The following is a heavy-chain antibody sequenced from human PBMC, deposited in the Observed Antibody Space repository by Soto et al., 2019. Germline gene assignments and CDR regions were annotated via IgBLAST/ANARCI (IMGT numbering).Heavy chain of an antibody. CDR3: AKGHDYGDYFYYYYMDV. CDR1: GFTFSSYA. D-gene: IGHD4-17*01. J-gene: IGHJ6*03. V-gene: IGHV3-23*01. CDR2: ISGSGGST. Sequence: PGGSLRLSCAASGFTFSSYAMNWVRQAPGKGLEWVSAISGSGGSTYYADSVKGRFTISRDNSKNTLYLQMNSLRAEDTAVYYCAKGHDYGDYFYYYYMDVWGKGTTVTVSS.